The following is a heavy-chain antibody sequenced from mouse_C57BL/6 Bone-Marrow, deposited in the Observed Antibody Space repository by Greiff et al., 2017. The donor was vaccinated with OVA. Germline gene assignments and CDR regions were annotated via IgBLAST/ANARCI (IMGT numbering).Heavy chain of an antibody. D-gene: IGHD2-4*01. V-gene: IGHV5-15*01. CDR2: ISNLAYSI. Sequence: EVKLMESGGGLVQPGGSLKLSCAASGFTFSDYGMAWVRQAPRKGPEWVAFISNLAYSIYYADTVTGRFTISRENAKNTLYLEMSSLRSEDTAMYYCARSGRLRRRDYAMDYWGQGTSVTVSS. J-gene: IGHJ4*01. CDR3: ARSGRLRRRDYAMDY. CDR1: GFTFSDYG.